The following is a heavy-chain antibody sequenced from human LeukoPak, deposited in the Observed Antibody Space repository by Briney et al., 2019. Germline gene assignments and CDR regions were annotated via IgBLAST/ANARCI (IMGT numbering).Heavy chain of an antibody. D-gene: IGHD3-22*01. Sequence: GASVKVSCKASGYTFTSYGISWVRQAPGQGLEWMGWISAYNGNTNYAQKLQGRVTMTTDTSTSTAYMELRSLRSDDTAVYYCARGPACYYDSSGYYYWGQGTLVTVSS. V-gene: IGHV1-18*01. J-gene: IGHJ4*02. CDR3: ARGPACYYDSSGYYY. CDR1: GYTFTSYG. CDR2: ISAYNGNT.